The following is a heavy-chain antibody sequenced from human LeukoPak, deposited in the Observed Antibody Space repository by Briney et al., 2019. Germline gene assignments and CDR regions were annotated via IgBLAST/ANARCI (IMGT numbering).Heavy chain of an antibody. CDR1: GGSISSSSYY. CDR2: IYYSGST. V-gene: IGHV4-39*01. D-gene: IGHD3-10*01. Sequence: SETLSLTCTVSGGSISSSSYYWGWIRQPPGKGLEWIGSIYYSGSTYYNPSLKSRVTISVDTSKNQFSLKLSSVTAADTAVYYCATQQPIYYGSGSYYFDYWGQGTLVTVSS. J-gene: IGHJ4*02. CDR3: ATQQPIYYGSGSYYFDY.